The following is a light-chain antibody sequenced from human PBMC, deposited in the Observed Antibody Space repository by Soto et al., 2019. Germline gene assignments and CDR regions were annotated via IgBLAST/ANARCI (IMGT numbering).Light chain of an antibody. J-gene: IGLJ1*01. CDR1: SSDVGGYNY. CDR2: DVS. Sequence: QSVLTQPASVSGSPGQSITISCTGTSSDVGGYNYVSWYQHHPGKAPKLMIYDVSNRPSGVSNRFSGSKSGNTASLIISGLHAEDDADYYCSSYTSSSTLSTYVFGTGTKVTVL. V-gene: IGLV2-14*03. CDR3: SSYTSSSTLSTYV.